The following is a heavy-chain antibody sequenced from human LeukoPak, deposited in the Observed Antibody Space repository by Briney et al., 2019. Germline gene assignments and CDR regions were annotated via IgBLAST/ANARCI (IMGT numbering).Heavy chain of an antibody. V-gene: IGHV1-46*01. CDR3: ARMTMGVGGYSGYESYFDY. D-gene: IGHD5-12*01. Sequence: GASVKVSCKASGYTFTSYYMHWVRQAPGQGLEWTGIINPSGGSTSYAQKFQGRVTMTRDTSTSTVYMELSSLRSEDTAVYYCARMTMGVGGYSGYESYFDYWGQGTLVTVSS. J-gene: IGHJ4*02. CDR2: INPSGGST. CDR1: GYTFTSYY.